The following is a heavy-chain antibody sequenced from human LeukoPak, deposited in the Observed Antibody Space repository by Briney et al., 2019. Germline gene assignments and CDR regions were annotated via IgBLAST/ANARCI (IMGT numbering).Heavy chain of an antibody. CDR1: GFTFSSYA. V-gene: IGHV3-23*01. Sequence: PGGSLRLSCAASGFTFSSYAMSSVRPAPGKGLEWVSSISGSGGSTYYAGSVKGRFTISRDNSKNTLYLQMNSLRAEDTAVYYCAKDPTGDWNDDFSLFDYWGQGTLVTVSS. D-gene: IGHD1-1*01. J-gene: IGHJ4*02. CDR2: ISGSGGST. CDR3: AKDPTGDWNDDFSLFDY.